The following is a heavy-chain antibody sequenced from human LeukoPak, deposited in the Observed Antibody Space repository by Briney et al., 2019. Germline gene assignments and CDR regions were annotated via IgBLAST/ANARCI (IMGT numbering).Heavy chain of an antibody. J-gene: IGHJ6*03. CDR3: AKSGYDILTGYYNYYYYMDV. V-gene: IGHV3-21*04. CDR2: ISSSSSYI. CDR1: GFTFSSYS. D-gene: IGHD3-9*01. Sequence: GGSLRPSCAASGFTFSSYSMNWVRQAPGKGLEWVSSISSSSSYIYYADSVKGRFTISRDNAKNSLYLQMNSLRAEDTAVYYCAKSGYDILTGYYNYYYYMDVWGKGTTVTISS.